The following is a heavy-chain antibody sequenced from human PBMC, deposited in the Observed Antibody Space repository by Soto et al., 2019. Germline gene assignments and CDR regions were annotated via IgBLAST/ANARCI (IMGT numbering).Heavy chain of an antibody. V-gene: IGHV4-39*01. D-gene: IGHD2-21*02. Sequence: SETLSLTCTVSGDSFSSSSYYWGCIRQPPGRGLEWIGSIYYSGNTYYNPSLKSRLTMSVDTSKNKFSLKLTSVTAADTAVYYCAMCGGDCYDFDYWGQGTLVTVSS. J-gene: IGHJ4*02. CDR1: GDSFSSSSYY. CDR2: IYYSGNT. CDR3: AMCGGDCYDFDY.